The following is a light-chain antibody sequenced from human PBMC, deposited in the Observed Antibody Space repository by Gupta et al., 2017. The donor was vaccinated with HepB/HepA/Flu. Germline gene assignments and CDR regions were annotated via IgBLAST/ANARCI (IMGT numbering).Light chain of an antibody. CDR2: EVS. J-gene: IGLJ3*02. CDR3: TSYTTSSTWV. CDR1: SSDVGIYNR. V-gene: IGLV2-18*02. Sequence: QSALTQPPSVSGSPGPSVTISCTGTSSDVGIYNRVAWYQQTPATVPKLMIYEVSNRPSAAPGRFSASKAGTTASLTISGHQAEDAAYYYGTSYTTSSTWVFGGGTKLTVL.